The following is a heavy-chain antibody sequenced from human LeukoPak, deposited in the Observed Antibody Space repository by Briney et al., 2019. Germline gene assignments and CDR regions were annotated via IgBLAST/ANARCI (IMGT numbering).Heavy chain of an antibody. CDR2: INPSGGST. D-gene: IGHD1-26*01. Sequence: ASVKVSCKASGYPFYTYGISWVRQAPGQGLEWMGIINPSGGSTNYAQKFQGRVTMTRDMSTSTVYMELSSLRSEDTAVYYCARGGALGYWGQGTLVTVSS. CDR3: ARGGALGY. J-gene: IGHJ4*02. V-gene: IGHV1-46*02. CDR1: GYPFYTYG.